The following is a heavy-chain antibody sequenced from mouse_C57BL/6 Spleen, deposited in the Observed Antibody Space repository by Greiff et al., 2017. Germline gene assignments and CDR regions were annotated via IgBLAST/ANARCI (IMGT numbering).Heavy chain of an antibody. V-gene: IGHV1-69*01. CDR3: ARSGDVDWYFDV. Sequence: QVQLQQSGAELAMPGASVKLSCKASGYTFTSYWMHWVKQRPGQGLEWIGEIDPSDSYTNYNQKFKGKSTLTVDKSSSTAYMQLSSLTSEDSAVYYCARSGDVDWYFDVWGTGTTVTVSS. CDR2: IDPSDSYT. D-gene: IGHD3-1*01. J-gene: IGHJ1*03. CDR1: GYTFTSYW.